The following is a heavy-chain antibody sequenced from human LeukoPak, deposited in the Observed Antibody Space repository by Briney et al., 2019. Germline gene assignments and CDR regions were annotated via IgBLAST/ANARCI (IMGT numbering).Heavy chain of an antibody. Sequence: SETLSLTCTVSGGSISSSSYYWGWIRQPPGKGLEWIGSIYYSGSTYYNPSLKSRVTISVDTSKNQFFLKLSSVTAADTAVYYCARDSSTYYYDSSGYSNFDYWGQGTLVTVSS. CDR2: IYYSGST. V-gene: IGHV4-39*07. J-gene: IGHJ4*02. CDR3: ARDSSTYYYDSSGYSNFDY. D-gene: IGHD3-22*01. CDR1: GGSISSSSYY.